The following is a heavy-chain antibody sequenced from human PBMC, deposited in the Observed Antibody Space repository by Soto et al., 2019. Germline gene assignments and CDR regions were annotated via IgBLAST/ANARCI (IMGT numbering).Heavy chain of an antibody. V-gene: IGHV4-31*03. J-gene: IGHJ4*02. Sequence: KPSETLSLTCTVSGGSISSGGYYWSWIRQHPGKGLEWIGYIYYSGSTYYNPSLKSRVTISVDTSKNQFSLKLSSVTAADTAVYYCARRAYGDYEGDYWGQGTLVTVS. D-gene: IGHD4-17*01. CDR3: ARRAYGDYEGDY. CDR2: IYYSGST. CDR1: GGSISSGGYY.